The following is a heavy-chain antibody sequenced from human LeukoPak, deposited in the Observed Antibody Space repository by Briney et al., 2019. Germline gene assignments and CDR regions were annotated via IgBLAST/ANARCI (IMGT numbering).Heavy chain of an antibody. J-gene: IGHJ4*02. CDR2: ISGSGGNT. Sequence: GGSLRLSCAASGFTFSTYAMSWVRQAPGKGLEWVSVISGSGGNTYYPDSVKGRFTISRDNSENTLYLQMSSLRAEDTAVYYCAKSEGGVNTAMAYWGQGTLVTVSS. D-gene: IGHD5-18*01. CDR1: GFTFSTYA. CDR3: AKSEGGVNTAMAY. V-gene: IGHV3-23*01.